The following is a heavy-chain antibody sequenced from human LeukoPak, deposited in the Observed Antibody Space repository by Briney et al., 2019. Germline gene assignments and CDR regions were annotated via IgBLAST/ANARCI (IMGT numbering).Heavy chain of an antibody. J-gene: IGHJ4*02. CDR3: AKDKGQQLVMALWDY. D-gene: IGHD6-13*01. CDR2: ISSNGGAT. CDR1: GFTFSTYS. Sequence: GGSLRLSCAASGFTFSTYSMHWVRQAPGKGLGYVSAISSNGGATYYANSVKGRFTISRDNSKNTLYLQMNRLRAEDTAVYYCAKDKGQQLVMALWDYWGQGTLVTVSS. V-gene: IGHV3-64*01.